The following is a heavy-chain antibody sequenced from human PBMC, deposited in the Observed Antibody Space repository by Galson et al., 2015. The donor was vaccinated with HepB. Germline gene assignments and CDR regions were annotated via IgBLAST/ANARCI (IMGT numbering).Heavy chain of an antibody. Sequence: SLRLSCAASGFTFSNYPMTWVRQAPGKGLEWVSVISGSGRSIFYADSVKDRFIISRDNSNKTLYLQMNSLRADDTAIYYCAKDRSTFYYDSRRGATFDYWGQGTLVTVSS. CDR2: ISGSGRSI. CDR1: GFTFSNYP. D-gene: IGHD3-16*01. J-gene: IGHJ4*02. CDR3: AKDRSTFYYDSRRGATFDY. V-gene: IGHV3-23*01.